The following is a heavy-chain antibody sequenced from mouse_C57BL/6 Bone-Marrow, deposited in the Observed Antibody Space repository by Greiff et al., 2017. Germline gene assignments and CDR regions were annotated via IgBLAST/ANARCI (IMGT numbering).Heavy chain of an antibody. CDR3: AREIYCGNLEAIDY. Sequence: VKLMESGPGLVQPSQSLSITCTVSGFSLTSYGVHWVRQSPGKGLEWLGVIWSGGSTDYNAAFISRLSISKDNSKNQVFFKMNSLQADDTAIYYCAREIYCGNLEAIDYWGQGTSVTVSS. CDR2: IWSGGST. J-gene: IGHJ4*01. V-gene: IGHV2-2*01. CDR1: GFSLTSYG. D-gene: IGHD2-1*01.